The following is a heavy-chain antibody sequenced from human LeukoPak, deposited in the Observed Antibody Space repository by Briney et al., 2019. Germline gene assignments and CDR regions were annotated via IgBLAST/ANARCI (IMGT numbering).Heavy chain of an antibody. D-gene: IGHD5-24*01. Sequence: PSATLSPTCAVYGGSFSVYYCGWIRQPPQKGLEWVGEIHHSGRTNYTPSLKSRVTISVDTSKNQLSLKLSSVTAADTAVYYCARGSGRWLQSGPHGYNWFDPWGQGTLVTVSS. CDR1: GGSFSVYY. V-gene: IGHV4-34*01. J-gene: IGHJ5*02. CDR3: ARGSGRWLQSGPHGYNWFDP. CDR2: IHHSGRT.